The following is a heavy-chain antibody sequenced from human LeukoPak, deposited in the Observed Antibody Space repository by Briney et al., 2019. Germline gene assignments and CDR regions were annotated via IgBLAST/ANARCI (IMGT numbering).Heavy chain of an antibody. Sequence: ASVRVSCKASGYTFTGYYMHWVRQAPGQGLEWMGWINPNSGGTNYAQKFQGRVTMTRDTSISTAYMELSRLRSDDTAVYYCARVGVYDSSGYPTFDNWGQGTLVTVSS. CDR3: ARVGVYDSSGYPTFDN. D-gene: IGHD3-22*01. J-gene: IGHJ4*02. CDR2: INPNSGGT. CDR1: GYTFTGYY. V-gene: IGHV1-2*02.